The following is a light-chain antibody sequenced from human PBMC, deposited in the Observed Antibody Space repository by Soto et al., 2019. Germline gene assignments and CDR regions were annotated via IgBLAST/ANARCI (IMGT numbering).Light chain of an antibody. V-gene: IGLV2-14*03. Sequence: QSVLTQPASVSGSPGQSITISCTGTSSDVGGYNYVSWYQQHPGKAPKLMIYDVSNRPSGVSNRFSGSKSGNTASLTISGLQAEDEADYYCSSHTSSSTVMFGGGTKVTVL. CDR1: SSDVGGYNY. CDR3: SSHTSSSTVM. J-gene: IGLJ3*02. CDR2: DVS.